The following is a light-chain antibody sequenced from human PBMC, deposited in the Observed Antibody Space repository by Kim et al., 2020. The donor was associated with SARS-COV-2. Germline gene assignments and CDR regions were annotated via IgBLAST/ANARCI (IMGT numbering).Light chain of an antibody. Sequence: SVALGQTATITCGGDNIENKNVHWYQQKPGQAPVLVIYRDINRPSGIPERFSGSNAGNAATLTISRAQAGDEVDYFCQVWDRTTVFGGGTKLTVL. CDR3: QVWDRTTV. CDR2: RDI. V-gene: IGLV3-9*01. J-gene: IGLJ2*01. CDR1: NIENKN.